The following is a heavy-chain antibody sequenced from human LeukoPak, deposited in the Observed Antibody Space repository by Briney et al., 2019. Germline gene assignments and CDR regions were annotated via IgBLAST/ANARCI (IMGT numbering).Heavy chain of an antibody. V-gene: IGHV3-23*01. D-gene: IGHD2-2*02. CDR3: ARWAGSCRITNCYTGFDY. Sequence: GGSLRLSCAASGFTFSSYAMSWVRQAPGKGLEWVSAISGSGGSTYYADSVKGRFTISRDNSKNTLYLQMNSLRAEDTAVYYCARWAGSCRITNCYTGFDYWGQGTLVTVSS. CDR1: GFTFSSYA. CDR2: ISGSGGST. J-gene: IGHJ4*02.